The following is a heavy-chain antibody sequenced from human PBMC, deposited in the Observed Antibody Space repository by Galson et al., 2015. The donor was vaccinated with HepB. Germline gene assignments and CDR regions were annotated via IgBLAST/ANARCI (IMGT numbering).Heavy chain of an antibody. CDR1: GGSISSYY. D-gene: IGHD6-19*01. CDR3: ARSYSSGWYRDYYYYYGMDV. Sequence: SETLSLTCTVSGGSISSYYWSWIRQPPGKGLEWIGYIYYSGSTNYNPSLKSRVTISVDTSKNQFSLKLSSVTAADTAVYYCARSYSSGWYRDYYYYYGMDVWGQGTTVTVSS. V-gene: IGHV4-59*01. J-gene: IGHJ6*02. CDR2: IYYSGST.